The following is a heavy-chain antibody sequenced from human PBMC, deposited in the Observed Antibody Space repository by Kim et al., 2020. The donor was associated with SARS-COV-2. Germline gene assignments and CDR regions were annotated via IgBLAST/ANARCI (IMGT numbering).Heavy chain of an antibody. CDR3: ARERLWFGELSLSGQDV. Sequence: SETLSLTCTVSGGSISSGDYYWSWIRQPPGKGLEWIGYIYYSGSTYYNPSLKSRVTISVDTSKNQFSLKLSSVTAADTAVYYCARERLWFGELSLSGQDVCGQGTTVTVSS. CDR1: GGSISSGDYY. J-gene: IGHJ6*02. CDR2: IYYSGST. V-gene: IGHV4-30-4*01. D-gene: IGHD3-10*01.